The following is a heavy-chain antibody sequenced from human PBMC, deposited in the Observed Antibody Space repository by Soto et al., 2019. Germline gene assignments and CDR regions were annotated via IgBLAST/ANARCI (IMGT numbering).Heavy chain of an antibody. J-gene: IGHJ4*02. Sequence: QVQLVQSGAEVKKPGASVKVSCKASGYTFTSYGISWVRQAPGQGLEWMGWISAYNGNTKYAQKLQGRVTTTTDTATSTADMELRSLRSEETAVYYCARERGGSYYAPVDYWGQGTLVTVSS. CDR1: GYTFTSYG. D-gene: IGHD1-26*01. V-gene: IGHV1-18*01. CDR3: ARERGGSYYAPVDY. CDR2: ISAYNGNT.